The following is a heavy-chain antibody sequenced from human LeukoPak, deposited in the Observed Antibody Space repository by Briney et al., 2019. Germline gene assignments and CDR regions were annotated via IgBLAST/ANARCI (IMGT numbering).Heavy chain of an antibody. Sequence: GGSLRLSCAASGFTFSSYGMHWVRQAPGKGLEWVAFIRYDGSNKYYADTVKGRFTISRDNSKNTLYLQMNSLRAEDTAVYYCAKDQFRSTYDFWSGPHEQFDPWGQGTLVTVSS. CDR2: IRYDGSNK. CDR3: AKDQFRSTYDFWSGPHEQFDP. CDR1: GFTFSSYG. J-gene: IGHJ5*02. D-gene: IGHD3-3*01. V-gene: IGHV3-30*02.